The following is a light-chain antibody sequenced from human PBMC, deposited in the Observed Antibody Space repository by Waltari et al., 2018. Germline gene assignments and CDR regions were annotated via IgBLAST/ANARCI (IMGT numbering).Light chain of an antibody. Sequence: EIVLTQSPGTDSLSPGERVTLSCRASQTGGSSSLAWYQQKPGQAPRLGNYRESRRATGIPDRFRGRGSGTDFSLTISRLEPEDFPAYYCQQHGTLPATFGQGTKVEIK. J-gene: IGKJ1*01. CDR3: QQHGTLPAT. CDR1: QTGGSSS. CDR2: RES. V-gene: IGKV3-20*01.